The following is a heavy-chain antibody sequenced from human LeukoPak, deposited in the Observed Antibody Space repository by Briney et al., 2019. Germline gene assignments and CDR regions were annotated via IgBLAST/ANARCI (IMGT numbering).Heavy chain of an antibody. D-gene: IGHD2-2*03. J-gene: IGHJ4*02. CDR1: GGSFSGYY. CDR3: ARMDIVVVPAAPPDY. CDR2: INHSGST. V-gene: IGHV4-34*01. Sequence: PSETLSLTCAVYGGSFSGYYWSWIRQPPGKGLEWIGEINHSGSTNYNPSLKSRVTISVDTSKNQFSLKLSSVTAADTAVYYCARMDIVVVPAAPPDYWGQGTLVTVSS.